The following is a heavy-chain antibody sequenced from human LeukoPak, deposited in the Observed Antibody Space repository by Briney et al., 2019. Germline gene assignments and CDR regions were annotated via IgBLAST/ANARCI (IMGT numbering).Heavy chain of an antibody. J-gene: IGHJ3*02. CDR1: GGSISSYY. CDR3: AREGNMVRGVIPGFDI. CDR2: IYYSGST. Sequence: SETLSLTCTVSGGSISSYYWSWIRQPPGKGLEWIGYIYYSGSTNYNPSLKSRVTISVDTSKNQFSLKLSSVTAADTAVYYCAREGNMVRGVIPGFDIWGQGTMVTASS. V-gene: IGHV4-59*01. D-gene: IGHD3-10*01.